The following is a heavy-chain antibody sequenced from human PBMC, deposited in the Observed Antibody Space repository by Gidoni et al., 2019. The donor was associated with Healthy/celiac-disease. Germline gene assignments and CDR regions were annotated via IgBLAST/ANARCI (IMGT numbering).Heavy chain of an antibody. CDR1: GFPFSSYA. D-gene: IGHD4-17*01. CDR2: ISGSGGST. Sequence: EVQLLESGGGLVQPGGSLRLSCAASGFPFSSYAMSWVRQAPGRGLEWVSAISGSGGSTYYADSVKGRFTISRDNSKNTLYLQMNSLRAEDTAVYYCAKWRTTVTYFDYWGQGTLVTVSS. J-gene: IGHJ4*02. CDR3: AKWRTTVTYFDY. V-gene: IGHV3-23*01.